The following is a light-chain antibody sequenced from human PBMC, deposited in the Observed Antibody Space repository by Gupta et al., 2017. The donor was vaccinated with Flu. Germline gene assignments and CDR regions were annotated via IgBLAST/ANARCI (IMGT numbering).Light chain of an antibody. CDR3: ETWDSQIRV. CDR2: IEGGGSY. Sequence: QPVVTQSSSASASLGSSVKLTCSLSPGHRTHTIAWHQQQPGKAPRYLMKIEGGGSYNKGSGVSDRFSGSSSGADRFLTISNLHSEDEADYYCETWDSQIRVFGGGTKLTVL. V-gene: IGLV4-60*03. J-gene: IGLJ2*01. CDR1: PGHRTHT.